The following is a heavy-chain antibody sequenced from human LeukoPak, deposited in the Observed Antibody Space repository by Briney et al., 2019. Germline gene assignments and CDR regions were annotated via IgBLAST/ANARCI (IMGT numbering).Heavy chain of an antibody. J-gene: IGHJ4*02. CDR3: ARQQLSQLYYFDY. CDR1: GGSISSYY. D-gene: IGHD6-13*01. CDR2: VYYSGST. V-gene: IGHV4-59*01. Sequence: SETLSLTCTVSGGSISSYYWSWIRQPPGKGLEWIGYVYYSGSTNYNPSLKSRVTISVDTSKNQFSLKLSSVTAADTAVYYCARQQLSQLYYFDYWGQGTLVTVSS.